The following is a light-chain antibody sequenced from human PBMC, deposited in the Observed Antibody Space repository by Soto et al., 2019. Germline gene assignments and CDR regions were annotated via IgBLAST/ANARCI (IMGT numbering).Light chain of an antibody. CDR2: DAS. Sequence: DIQMTQSPSTLSASVGDRVTITCRASQSISSRLAWYQQKPGKAPKLLIYDASSLESGVPSRFSGSGSGTKFTLTISSLQPDDFATYYCQQYNSYSWTFGQGTKVEIK. CDR3: QQYNSYSWT. V-gene: IGKV1-5*01. J-gene: IGKJ1*01. CDR1: QSISSR.